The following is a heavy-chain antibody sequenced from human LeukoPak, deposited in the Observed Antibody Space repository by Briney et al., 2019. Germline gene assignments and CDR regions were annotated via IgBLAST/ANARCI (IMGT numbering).Heavy chain of an antibody. CDR3: ARADSGTPYYFDY. J-gene: IGHJ4*02. V-gene: IGHV3-21*01. CDR1: GFTFSSYS. Sequence: PGGSLRLSCAASGFTFSSYSMNWVRQAPGKGLDWVSSISSSSSYIYYADSVKGRFTISRDNAKNSLYLQMNSLRAEDTAVYYCARADSGTPYYFDYWGQGTLVTVSS. CDR2: ISSSSSYI. D-gene: IGHD5-12*01.